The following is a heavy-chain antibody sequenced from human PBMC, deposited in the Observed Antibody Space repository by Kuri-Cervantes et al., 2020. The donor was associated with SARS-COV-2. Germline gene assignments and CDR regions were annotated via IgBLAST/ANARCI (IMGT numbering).Heavy chain of an antibody. CDR3: ASGTYGDYLDY. D-gene: IGHD4-17*01. V-gene: IGHV4-59*08. CDR1: GGSISSHY. J-gene: IGHJ4*02. Sequence: SETLSLTCTVSGGSISSHYWSWIRQPPGKGLEWIWYIYHSGSTYYNPSLKSRVTISVDTSKNQFSLKLSSVTAADTAVYYCASGTYGDYLDYWGQGTLVTVSS. CDR2: IYHSGST.